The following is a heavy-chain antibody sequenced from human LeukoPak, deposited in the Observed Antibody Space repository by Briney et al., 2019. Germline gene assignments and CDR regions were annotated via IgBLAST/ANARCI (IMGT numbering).Heavy chain of an antibody. CDR3: ARDWAVAGTGFDY. Sequence: PGRSLRLSCAASGFTFSSYGMHWVRQAPGKGLEWVAVIWCDGSNKYYADSVKGRFTISRDNSKNTLYLQMNSLRAEDTAVYYCARDWAVAGTGFDYWGQGTLATVSS. D-gene: IGHD6-19*01. J-gene: IGHJ4*02. V-gene: IGHV3-33*01. CDR1: GFTFSSYG. CDR2: IWCDGSNK.